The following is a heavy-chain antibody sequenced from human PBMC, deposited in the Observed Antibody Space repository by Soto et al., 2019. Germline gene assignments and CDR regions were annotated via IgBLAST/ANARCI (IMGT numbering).Heavy chain of an antibody. D-gene: IGHD3-10*01. Sequence: PSETLSLTCTVSGGSISSGGYYWSWIRQHPGKGLEWIGYIYYSGSTYYNPSLKSRVTISVDTSKNQLSLKLSSVTAADTAVYYCARDRGLITMVRGVINYYYYGMDVWGQGTTVTVSS. CDR1: GGSISSGGYY. V-gene: IGHV4-31*03. J-gene: IGHJ6*02. CDR3: ARDRGLITMVRGVINYYYYGMDV. CDR2: IYYSGST.